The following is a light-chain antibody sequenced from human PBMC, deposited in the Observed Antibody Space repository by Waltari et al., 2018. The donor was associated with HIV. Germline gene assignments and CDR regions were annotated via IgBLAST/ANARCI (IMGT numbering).Light chain of an antibody. CDR3: KSYYLNIVV. V-gene: IGLV6-57*01. J-gene: IGLJ2*01. CDR1: GGNIASYY. Sequence: NFILTQPHPVSESPGKPVTISCTRSGGNIASYYVPWYQQLPDSSPTTLIYEATKRPSGVPHRFSGSIDSSSKSASLTISGLQTDDEADYYCKSYYLNIVVFGGGTKLTVL. CDR2: EAT.